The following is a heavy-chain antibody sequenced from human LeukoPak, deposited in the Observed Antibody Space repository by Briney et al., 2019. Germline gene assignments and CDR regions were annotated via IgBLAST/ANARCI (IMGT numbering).Heavy chain of an antibody. V-gene: IGHV3-21*01. CDR2: ISSSSSYI. Sequence: GGSLSLSCAASGFTFSSYRMNWVRQAPGKGLEWVSSISSSSSYIYYADSVKGRFTISRDTAKNSLYLQMNSLRAEDTAVYYCAIEGARLTLDYWGQGTLVTVFS. D-gene: IGHD3-16*01. CDR1: GFTFSSYR. J-gene: IGHJ4*02. CDR3: AIEGARLTLDY.